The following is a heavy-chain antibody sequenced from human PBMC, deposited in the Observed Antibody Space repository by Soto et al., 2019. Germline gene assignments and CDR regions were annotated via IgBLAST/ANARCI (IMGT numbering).Heavy chain of an antibody. V-gene: IGHV3-21*01. D-gene: IGHD3-16*01. Sequence: GGSLRLSCAASGFTFSSYSMNWVRQAPGKGLEWVSSISSSSSYIYYADSVKGRFTISRDNAKNSLYLQMNSLRAEDTAVYYCARASRYDYIWGSYINAFDIWGQGTMVTVSS. CDR2: ISSSSSYI. J-gene: IGHJ3*02. CDR1: GFTFSSYS. CDR3: ARASRYDYIWGSYINAFDI.